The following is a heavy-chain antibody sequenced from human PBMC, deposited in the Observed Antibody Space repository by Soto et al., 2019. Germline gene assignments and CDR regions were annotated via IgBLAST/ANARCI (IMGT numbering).Heavy chain of an antibody. D-gene: IGHD6-13*01. CDR1: GGTFSSYA. Sequence: ASVKVSCKASGGTFSSYAISWVRQAPGQGLEWTGGIIPIFGTANYAQKFQGRVTITADESTSTAYMELSSLRSEDTAVYYCAIGPEGHGIYSSNGYWGQGXLVTVYS. CDR2: IIPIFGTA. J-gene: IGHJ4*02. CDR3: AIGPEGHGIYSSNGY. V-gene: IGHV1-69*13.